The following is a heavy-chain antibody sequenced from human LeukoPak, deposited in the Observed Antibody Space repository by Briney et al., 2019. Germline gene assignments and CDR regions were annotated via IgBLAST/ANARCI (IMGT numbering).Heavy chain of an antibody. CDR2: ISYDGSNK. CDR3: ARNPGYNWNDDPDY. V-gene: IGHV3-30-3*01. D-gene: IGHD1-1*01. Sequence: PGGSLRLSCAASGFTFSSYAMHWVRQAPGKGLEWVAVISYDGSNKYYADSVKGRFTISRDNSKNTLYLQMNSLGAEDTAVYYCARNPGYNWNDDPDYWGQGTLVTVSS. CDR1: GFTFSSYA. J-gene: IGHJ4*02.